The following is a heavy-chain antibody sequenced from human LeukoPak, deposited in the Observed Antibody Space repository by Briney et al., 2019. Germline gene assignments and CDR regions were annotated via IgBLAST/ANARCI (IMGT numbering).Heavy chain of an antibody. CDR3: AKAPKWGYQSNGAYYFDY. CDR1: GFTFDDYA. J-gene: IGHJ4*02. CDR2: ISWNSGSI. Sequence: PGRSPRLSCAASGFTFDDYAMHWVRQAPGKGLEWVSGISWNSGSIGYADSVKGRFTISRDNAKNSLYLQMNSLRAEDTALYYCAKAPKWGYQSNGAYYFDYWGQGTLVTVSS. D-gene: IGHD1-26*01. V-gene: IGHV3-9*01.